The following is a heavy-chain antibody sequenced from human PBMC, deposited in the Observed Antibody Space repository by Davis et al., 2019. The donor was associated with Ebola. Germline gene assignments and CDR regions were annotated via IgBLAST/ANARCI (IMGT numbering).Heavy chain of an antibody. D-gene: IGHD3-10*01. J-gene: IGHJ6*04. Sequence: ASVKVSCKASGYTFTSYAMNWVRQAPGQGLEWMGWINTNTGNPTYAQGFTGRFVFSLDTSVSTAYLQISSLKAEDTAVYYCARDMVRGEDAFYYYGMDVWGKGTTVTVSS. CDR2: INTNTGNP. CDR1: GYTFTSYA. V-gene: IGHV7-4-1*02. CDR3: ARDMVRGEDAFYYYGMDV.